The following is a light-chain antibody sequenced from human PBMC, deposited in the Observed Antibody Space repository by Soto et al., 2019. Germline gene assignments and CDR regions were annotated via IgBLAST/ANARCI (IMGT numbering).Light chain of an antibody. Sequence: DIQVTQLPSSLSASVGDTVIITCRASQKINSWLAWYQQKPGKAPKLLIYKTSTLESGVPSRFSGSGSGTEFTLTISSLQPDDFATYYCQQYNSYSQFTFGPGTKVDIK. CDR3: QQYNSYSQFT. CDR1: QKINSW. CDR2: KTS. J-gene: IGKJ3*01. V-gene: IGKV1-5*03.